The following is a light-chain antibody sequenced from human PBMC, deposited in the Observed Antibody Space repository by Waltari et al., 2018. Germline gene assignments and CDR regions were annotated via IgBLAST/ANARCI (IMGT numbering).Light chain of an antibody. V-gene: IGKV3-15*01. J-gene: IGKJ1*01. CDR2: AAS. CDR1: QSIGNN. Sequence: EIVMTQSPATMSLSAGDRAALSCTASQSIGNNVDWYQQRPGQAPRLLLYAASTRATGVPSRFSGSGSGTEFSLAISSLQYDDFGVYYCHQFNDRPWTFGQGTRVEF. CDR3: HQFNDRPWT.